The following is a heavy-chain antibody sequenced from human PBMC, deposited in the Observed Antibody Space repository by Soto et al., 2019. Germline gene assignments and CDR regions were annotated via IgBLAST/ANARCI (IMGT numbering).Heavy chain of an antibody. D-gene: IGHD3-3*01. CDR2: INHSGST. V-gene: IGHV4-34*01. Sequence: SETLALTCAVYGGSFSGYYWSWIRQPPGKGLEWIGEINHSGSTNYNPSLKSRVTISVDTSKNQFSLKLSSVTAADTAVYYCARELYYDFWSGHRPLGYWGQGTLVTAPQ. J-gene: IGHJ4*02. CDR3: ARELYYDFWSGHRPLGY. CDR1: GGSFSGYY.